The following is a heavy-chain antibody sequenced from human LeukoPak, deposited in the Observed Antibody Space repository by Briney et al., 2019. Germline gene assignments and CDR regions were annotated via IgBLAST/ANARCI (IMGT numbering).Heavy chain of an antibody. CDR3: VRGHCSGGSRYCHYGMDV. CDR1: GFMFSSYA. Sequence: GGSLRLSCAASGFMFSSYAMHWVRQAPGKGLQWVALIRFDGSNEYLADSVRGRFTISRDNSKETLYLQINSLREEDTAVYYCVRGHCSGGSRYCHYGMDVWGQGTTVTVSS. D-gene: IGHD2-15*01. CDR2: IRFDGSNE. J-gene: IGHJ6*02. V-gene: IGHV3-30*04.